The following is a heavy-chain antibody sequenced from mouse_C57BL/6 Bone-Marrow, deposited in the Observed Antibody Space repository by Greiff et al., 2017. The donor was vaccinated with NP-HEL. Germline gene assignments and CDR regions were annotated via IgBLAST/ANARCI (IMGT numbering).Heavy chain of an antibody. CDR3: ARYGPYYGSSYWYFDV. CDR2: IDPNSGGT. Sequence: QVQLKQPGAELVKPGASVKLSCKASGYTFTSYWMHWVKQRPGRGLEWIGRIDPNSGGTKYNEKFKSKATLTVDKPSSTAYMQLSSLTSEDSAVYYCARYGPYYGSSYWYFDVWGTGTTVTVSS. J-gene: IGHJ1*03. V-gene: IGHV1-72*01. CDR1: GYTFTSYW. D-gene: IGHD1-1*01.